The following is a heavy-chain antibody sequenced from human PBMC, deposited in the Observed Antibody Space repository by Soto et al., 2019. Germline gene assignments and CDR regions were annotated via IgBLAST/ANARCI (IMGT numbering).Heavy chain of an antibody. CDR1: GFTFSNAW. CDR2: IKSKTDGGTT. CDR3: TTTSRSGWSS. J-gene: IGHJ4*02. V-gene: IGHV3-15*07. D-gene: IGHD6-19*01. Sequence: EAQLVESGGGLVKPGGSLRLSCAASGFTFSNAWMNWVRQAPGKGLEWVGHIKSKTDGGTTDYAAPVNGRFTISRDDSKNTLYLQMNSLKTEDTAVYYCTTTSRSGWSSWGQGALVTVSS.